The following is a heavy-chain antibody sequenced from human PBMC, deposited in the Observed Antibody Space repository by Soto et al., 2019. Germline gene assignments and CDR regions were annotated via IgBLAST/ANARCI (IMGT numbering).Heavy chain of an antibody. J-gene: IGHJ5*02. CDR2: ISYDGSNR. V-gene: IGHV3-30-3*01. CDR1: RFAFSDYA. CDR3: ASSQALFWWFDP. Sequence: QVQLVESGGGVVQPGRSLRLSCAASRFAFSDYAMHWVRQAPGRGLEWVAVISYDGSNRYYADSVKGRFTISRDNSKNTLFLQMNSLRAEDTAVYYCASSQALFWWFDPWGQGTLVTVSS. D-gene: IGHD2-21*01.